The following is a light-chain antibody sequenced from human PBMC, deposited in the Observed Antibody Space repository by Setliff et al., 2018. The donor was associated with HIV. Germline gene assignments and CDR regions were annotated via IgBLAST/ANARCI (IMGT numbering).Light chain of an antibody. CDR3: CSYAGADTWM. CDR1: SSDIGDYES. Sequence: QSVLTQPASVSGSPGQSITISCTGSSSDIGDYESVSWYQQHPGEVPKLMVYDVTKRPSGVPDRFSASKSGNTASLTISGLQADDEAHYYCCSYAGADTWMFGGGTKVTVL. V-gene: IGLV2-23*02. CDR2: DVT. J-gene: IGLJ3*02.